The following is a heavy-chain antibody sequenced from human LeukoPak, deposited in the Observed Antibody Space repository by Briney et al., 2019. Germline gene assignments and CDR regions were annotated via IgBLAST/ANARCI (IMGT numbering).Heavy chain of an antibody. CDR1: GYSISSGYY. CDR3: AVQHCSSISCWIDP. CDR2: IYHSGST. V-gene: IGHV4-38-2*01. Sequence: SETLSLTRAVSGYSISSGYYWGWIRQPPGKGLEYIGSIYHSGSTYYNPSLKSRVTISVDTSKNQFSLKVNSVTAADTAVYYCAVQHCSSISCWIDPWGQGTLVTVSS. J-gene: IGHJ5*02. D-gene: IGHD2-2*01.